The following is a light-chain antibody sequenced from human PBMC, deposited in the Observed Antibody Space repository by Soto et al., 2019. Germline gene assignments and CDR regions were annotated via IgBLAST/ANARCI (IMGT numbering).Light chain of an antibody. CDR1: QSVSSSY. CDR2: RTS. CDR3: QQYDSSPRT. J-gene: IGKJ1*01. V-gene: IGKV3-20*01. Sequence: EIVLTKSPGTLSLSPGERATLSCRASQSVSSSYLAWYQQKPGQAPRLLIYRTSNRATGIPDRFSGSGSGTDFTLTISRLEPEDFAVYWCQQYDSSPRTFGQGTKVDI.